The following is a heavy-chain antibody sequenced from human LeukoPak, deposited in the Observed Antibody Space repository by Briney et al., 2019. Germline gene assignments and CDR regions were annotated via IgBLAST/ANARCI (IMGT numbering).Heavy chain of an antibody. V-gene: IGHV4-30-4*01. Sequence: PSETLSLTCTVSGGSISSGDYYWSWIRQPPGKGLEWIAYMYYSGSTYYNPSLKSRVTMSADASKNQLSLKLSSVTAADTAVYYCARPYYYDSRIDPWGQGILVTVSS. CDR2: MYYSGST. J-gene: IGHJ5*02. CDR1: GGSISSGDYY. D-gene: IGHD3-22*01. CDR3: ARPYYYDSRIDP.